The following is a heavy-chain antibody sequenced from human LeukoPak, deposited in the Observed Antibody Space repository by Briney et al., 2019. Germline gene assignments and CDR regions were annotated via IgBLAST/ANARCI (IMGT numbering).Heavy chain of an antibody. J-gene: IGHJ3*02. CDR2: ISAYNGNT. Sequence: ASVKVSCKASGYTFTSYGISWVRQAPGQGLEWMGWISAYNGNTNHAQKLQGRVTMTTDTSTSTAYMELRSLRSDDTAVYYCARGLYYDSSGYYYVGSGAAFDIWGQGTMVTVSS. CDR1: GYTFTSYG. V-gene: IGHV1-18*01. CDR3: ARGLYYDSSGYYYVGSGAAFDI. D-gene: IGHD3-22*01.